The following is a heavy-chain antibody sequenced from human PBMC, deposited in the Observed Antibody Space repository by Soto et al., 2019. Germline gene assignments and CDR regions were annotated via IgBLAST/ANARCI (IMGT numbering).Heavy chain of an antibody. CDR1: GGCFSSGCYS. V-gene: IGHV4-30-2*01. CDR2: ISPSGRP. CDR3: TRGVLD. J-gene: IGHJ4*01. D-gene: IGHD2-8*01. Sequence: SLSLTCSVCGGCFSSGCYSWSWIRQAPGKGLEWIGFISPSGRPAYNPSLKSRVSISVDTSKNQISLELSSVTAAETAVYYCTRGVLDWGPGTLVTVS.